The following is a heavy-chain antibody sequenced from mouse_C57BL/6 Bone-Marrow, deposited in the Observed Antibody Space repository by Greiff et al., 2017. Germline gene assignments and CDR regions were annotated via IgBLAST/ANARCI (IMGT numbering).Heavy chain of an antibody. J-gene: IGHJ1*03. Sequence: DVKLVESGGGLVKPGGSLKLSCAASGFTFSDYGMHWVRQAPEKGLEWVAYISSGSSTIYYADTVKGRFTISRDNAKNTLFLQMTSLRSEDTAMYYCARVQGYWYFDVWGTGTTVTVSS. CDR1: GFTFSDYG. CDR2: ISSGSSTI. V-gene: IGHV5-17*01. CDR3: ARVQGYWYFDV.